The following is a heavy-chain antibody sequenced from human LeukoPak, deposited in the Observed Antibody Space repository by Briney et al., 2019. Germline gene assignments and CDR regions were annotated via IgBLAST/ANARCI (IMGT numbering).Heavy chain of an antibody. V-gene: IGHV3-21*01. J-gene: IGHJ4*02. CDR2: IDRSNSDI. CDR3: TRDPGYSSSSISF. Sequence: GGSMRPSCAASGFALSGYSINWVRQAPGKGLEWVSFIDRSNSDIYYADSVKGRFTISRDNARESVFLQLNRLRAEDTAVYYCTRDPGYSSSSISFWGQGTLVTVSS. CDR1: GFALSGYS. D-gene: IGHD6-6*01.